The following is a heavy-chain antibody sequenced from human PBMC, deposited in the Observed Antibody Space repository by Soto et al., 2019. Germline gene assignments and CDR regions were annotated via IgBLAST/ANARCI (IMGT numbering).Heavy chain of an antibody. CDR1: GGSVSSGSYY. Sequence: QVELQESGPGLVKPSETLSLTCTVSGGSVSSGSYYWSWIRQPPGKGLEGIGYIYYSGSTNYNPSLKSRVAISVDPSKNQFSLKLSSVTAADTAVYYCARDDRRIVVAGGKVDPWGQGTLVTVSS. CDR3: ARDDRRIVVAGGKVDP. CDR2: IYYSGST. V-gene: IGHV4-61*01. J-gene: IGHJ5*02. D-gene: IGHD6-19*01.